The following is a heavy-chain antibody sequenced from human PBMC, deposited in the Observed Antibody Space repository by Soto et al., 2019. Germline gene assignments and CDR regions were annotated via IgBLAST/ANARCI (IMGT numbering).Heavy chain of an antibody. J-gene: IGHJ6*02. D-gene: IGHD4-4*01. CDR2: IYYSGST. Sequence: SETLSLTCTVSDGSISSGDYYWTWIRQPPGKGLEWIGYIYYSGSTYYNPSLKSRVTISVDTSKNQFSLKLSSVTAADTAVYYCARVGISNYYYYYGMDVWGQGTTVT. CDR3: ARVGISNYYYYYGMDV. V-gene: IGHV4-30-4*01. CDR1: DGSISSGDYY.